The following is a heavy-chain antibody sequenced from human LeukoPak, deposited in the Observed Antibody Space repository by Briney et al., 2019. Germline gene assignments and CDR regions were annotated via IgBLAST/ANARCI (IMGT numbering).Heavy chain of an antibody. CDR3: ARDPAYCGGDCYSDY. CDR1: GFTFSSYE. J-gene: IGHJ4*02. D-gene: IGHD2-21*02. V-gene: IGHV3-48*03. CDR2: ISSSGSTI. Sequence: PGGSERLSCAASGFTFSSYEMNWVRQAPGKGLEWVSYISSSGSTIYYADSVKGRFTISRDNAKNSLYLQMNSLRAEDTAVYYCARDPAYCGGDCYSDYCGQGTLVTVSS.